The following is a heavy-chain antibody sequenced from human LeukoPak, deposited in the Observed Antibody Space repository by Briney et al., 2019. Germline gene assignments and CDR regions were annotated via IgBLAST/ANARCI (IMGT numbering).Heavy chain of an antibody. D-gene: IGHD2-2*01. V-gene: IGHV4-61*02. Sequence: SQTLSLTCTVSGGSISSGSYYGSWIRQPAGKGLEGIGRIYTSGSTNYNPSRKSRVTISVDTSKNQFSLKLSSVTAADTAVYYCARTVVVPAAMDFDLWGRGTLVTVSS. CDR1: GGSISSGSYY. CDR2: IYTSGST. J-gene: IGHJ2*01. CDR3: ARTVVVPAAMDFDL.